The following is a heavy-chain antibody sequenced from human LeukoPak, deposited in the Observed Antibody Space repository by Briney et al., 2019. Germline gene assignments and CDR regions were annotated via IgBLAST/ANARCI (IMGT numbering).Heavy chain of an antibody. V-gene: IGHV5-51*01. CDR3: ARRASSEEYFQH. CDR1: GYSFTSYW. D-gene: IGHD6-13*01. Sequence: GESLKISCKGSGYSFTSYWIAWVRQMPGKGLEWMGIIYPGDSDTRYSPSFQGQVTILADKSISSAYLQWSSLKASDNAIYYCARRASSEEYFQHWGQGTLVTVSS. CDR2: IYPGDSDT. J-gene: IGHJ1*01.